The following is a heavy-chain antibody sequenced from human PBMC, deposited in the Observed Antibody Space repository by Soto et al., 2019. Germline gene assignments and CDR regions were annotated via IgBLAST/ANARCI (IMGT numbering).Heavy chain of an antibody. CDR3: ARGGDPITIFGVVRYGMDV. Sequence: LRLSCAASGFTFGSYAMDWGRQAPGKGLEWVAVISYDGSNKYYADSVKGRFTISRDNSKNTLYLQMNSLRAEDTAVYYCARGGDPITIFGVVRYGMDVWGQGTTVTVSS. CDR2: ISYDGSNK. D-gene: IGHD3-3*01. V-gene: IGHV3-30-3*01. CDR1: GFTFGSYA. J-gene: IGHJ6*02.